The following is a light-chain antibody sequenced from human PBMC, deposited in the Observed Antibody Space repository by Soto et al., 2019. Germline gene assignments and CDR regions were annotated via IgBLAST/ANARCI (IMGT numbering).Light chain of an antibody. Sequence: QSALTQPASVSASPGQSITISCTGTSSDVGDYYVVSWYQQRPGKAPKLIIYEVSNRPSGVSNRFSGSKSGNTASLTISGLQAEDEADYYCSSYTSSSTYVFGTGTKLTVL. CDR1: SSDVGDYYV. CDR3: SSYTSSSTYV. J-gene: IGLJ1*01. CDR2: EVS. V-gene: IGLV2-14*01.